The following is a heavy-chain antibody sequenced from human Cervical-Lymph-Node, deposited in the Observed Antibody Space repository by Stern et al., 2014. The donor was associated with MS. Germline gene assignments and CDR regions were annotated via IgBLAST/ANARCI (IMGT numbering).Heavy chain of an antibody. J-gene: IGHJ4*02. CDR1: GDSISGDNW. CDR3: ARGGLYDF. V-gene: IGHV4-4*02. D-gene: IGHD2/OR15-2a*01. Sequence: QLQESGPGLVKPSGTLSLTCAVSGDSISGDNWGSWVRQPPGKGLEWIGEIYHTGSTNYNPSLKNRVTISVNKSENQFSLKLSSVTAADTAVYYCARGGLYDFWGQGALVTVSS. CDR2: IYHTGST.